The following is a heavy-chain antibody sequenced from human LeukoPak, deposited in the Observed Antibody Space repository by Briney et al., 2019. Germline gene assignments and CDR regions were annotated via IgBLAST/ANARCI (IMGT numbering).Heavy chain of an antibody. J-gene: IGHJ5*02. CDR3: ARMLAARPRQWFDP. Sequence: SETLSLTATVSGGSICSYYWGWIRQPPGKGLEWIGYIYYSGSTNYNPSLKSRVTISVDTSKNQFSLKLSSVTAADTAEYYCARMLAARPRQWFDPWGQGTLVTVSS. CDR2: IYYSGST. D-gene: IGHD6-6*01. CDR1: GGSICSYY. V-gene: IGHV4-59*01.